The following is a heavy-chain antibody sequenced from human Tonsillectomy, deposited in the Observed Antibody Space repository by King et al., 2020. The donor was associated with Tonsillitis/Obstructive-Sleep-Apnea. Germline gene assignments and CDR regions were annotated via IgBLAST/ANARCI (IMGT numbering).Heavy chain of an antibody. CDR2: IYYSGST. D-gene: IGHD2-2*02. Sequence: QLQESGPGLVKPSETLSLTCTVSGGSISSYYWSWIRQPPGKGLEWIGYIYYSGSTNYNPSLKSRVTISVDTSKNQFSLKLSSVTAADTAVYYCARLYCSSTSCYTPYYYYYMDVWGKGTTVTVSS. CDR1: GGSISSYY. J-gene: IGHJ6*03. CDR3: ARLYCSSTSCYTPYYYYYMDV. V-gene: IGHV4-59*08.